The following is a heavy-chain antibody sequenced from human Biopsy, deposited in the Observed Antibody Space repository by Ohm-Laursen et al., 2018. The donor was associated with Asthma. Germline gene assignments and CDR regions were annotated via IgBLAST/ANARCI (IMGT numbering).Heavy chain of an antibody. J-gene: IGHJ6*02. Sequence: GTLSLTCIVSGGSVSSGSFYWNWIRQPPGKGLEWIGYISYSGSTNYNPSLKGRVTISVYTSNKQFSLTLSSVTAAETAVYYCARLARLSSAYYGLDVWGQGTTVTVSS. CDR1: GGSVSSGSFY. D-gene: IGHD3-10*02. V-gene: IGHV4-61*01. CDR3: ARLARLSSAYYGLDV. CDR2: ISYSGST.